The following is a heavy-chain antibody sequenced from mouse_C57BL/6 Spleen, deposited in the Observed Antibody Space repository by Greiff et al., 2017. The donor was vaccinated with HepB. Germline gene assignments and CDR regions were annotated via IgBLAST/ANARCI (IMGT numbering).Heavy chain of an antibody. CDR3: ARDDGYFAMDY. CDR1: GFTFSDFY. J-gene: IGHJ4*01. Sequence: EVKLVESGGGLVQSGRSLRLSCATSGFTFSDFYMEWVRQAPGKGLEWIAASRNKANDYTTEYSASVKGRFIVSRDTSQSILYLQMNALRDEDTAIYYCARDDGYFAMDYWGQGTSVTVSS. CDR2: SRNKANDYTT. V-gene: IGHV7-1*01.